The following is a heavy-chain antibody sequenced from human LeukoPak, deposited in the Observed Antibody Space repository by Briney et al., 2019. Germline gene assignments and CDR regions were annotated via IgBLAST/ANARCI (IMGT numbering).Heavy chain of an antibody. CDR3: AITEGPPGIAVAGTPFDI. V-gene: IGHV4-4*07. CDR2: IYTSGST. CDR1: GGSISSYY. D-gene: IGHD6-19*01. Sequence: PSETLSLTCTVSGGSISSYYWSWIRQPAGKGLEWIGRIYTSGSTNYNPSLKSRVTMSVDTSKNQFSLKLSSVTAADTAVYYCAITEGPPGIAVAGTPFDIWGQGTMVTVSS. J-gene: IGHJ3*02.